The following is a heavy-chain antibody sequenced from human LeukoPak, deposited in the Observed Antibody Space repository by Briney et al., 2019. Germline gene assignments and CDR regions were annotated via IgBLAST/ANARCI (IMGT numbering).Heavy chain of an antibody. J-gene: IGHJ4*02. CDR3: AGAYSAYDPFDY. V-gene: IGHV3-74*01. CDR2: LNADGNSI. CDR1: GFIFSSDW. D-gene: IGHD5-12*01. Sequence: GGSLRLSCAASGFIFSSDWMHWVRQAPGKGLVWVSRLNADGNSITYADSVRGRFTISRDNAKNTVHLQMNSLRVEDTAIYFCAGAYSAYDPFDYWGQGILVTVSS.